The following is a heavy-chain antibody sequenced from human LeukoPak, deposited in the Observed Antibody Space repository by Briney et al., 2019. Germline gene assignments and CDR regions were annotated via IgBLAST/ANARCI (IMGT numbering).Heavy chain of an antibody. CDR3: AHHIAVAGLFDY. CDR2: IYYSGST. V-gene: IGHV4-59*01. D-gene: IGHD6-19*01. CDR1: GGSISSYY. J-gene: IGHJ4*02. Sequence: SETLSLTCTVSGGSISSYYWSWIRQPPGKGLEWIGYIYYSGSTNYNPSLKSRVTISVDTSKNQFSLKLSSVTVADTAVYYCAHHIAVAGLFDYWGQGTLVTVSS.